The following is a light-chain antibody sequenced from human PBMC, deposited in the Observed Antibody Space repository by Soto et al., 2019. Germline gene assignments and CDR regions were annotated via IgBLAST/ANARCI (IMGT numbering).Light chain of an antibody. CDR3: QSYDSSLSPYV. J-gene: IGLJ1*01. CDR1: SSNIGAGYD. CDR2: ANS. Sequence: QSVLTQPPSVSGAPGQRGTISCTGSSSNIGAGYDVHWYQQLPGTAPKLLIYANSNRPSGVPDRFSGSKSGTSASLAITGLQAEDEADYYCQSYDSSLSPYVFGTGTKLTVL. V-gene: IGLV1-40*01.